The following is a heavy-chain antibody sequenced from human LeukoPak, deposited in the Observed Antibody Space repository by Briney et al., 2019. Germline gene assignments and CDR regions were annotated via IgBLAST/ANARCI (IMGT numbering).Heavy chain of an antibody. Sequence: SETLSLTCTVSGGSISSGSYYWGWLRQPAGNGLEWIGRIYTSGSTNYNPSLKSRVTISVDTSKNQFSLKLSSVTAADTAVYYCARGLGVTIFGVVIGNFQHRGQGTLVTVSS. D-gene: IGHD3-3*01. V-gene: IGHV4-61*02. J-gene: IGHJ1*01. CDR2: IYTSGST. CDR1: GGSISSGSYY. CDR3: ARGLGVTIFGVVIGNFQH.